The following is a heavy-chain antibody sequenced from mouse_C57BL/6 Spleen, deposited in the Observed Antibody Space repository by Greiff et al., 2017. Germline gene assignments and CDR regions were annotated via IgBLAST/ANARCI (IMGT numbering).Heavy chain of an antibody. Sequence: EVMLVESEGGLVQPGSSMKLSCTASGFTFSDYYMAWVRQVPEKGLEWVANINYDGSSTYYLDSLKSRFIISRDNAKNILYLQMSSLKSEDTATYYCARGDGSSYEAWFAYWGQGTLVTVSA. CDR3: ARGDGSSYEAWFAY. V-gene: IGHV5-16*01. CDR1: GFTFSDYY. CDR2: INYDGSST. J-gene: IGHJ3*01. D-gene: IGHD1-1*01.